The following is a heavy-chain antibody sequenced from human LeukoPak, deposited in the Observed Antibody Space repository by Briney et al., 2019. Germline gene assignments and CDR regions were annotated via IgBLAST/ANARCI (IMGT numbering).Heavy chain of an antibody. V-gene: IGHV4-59*01. D-gene: IGHD2-21*02. CDR1: GGSISSYY. CDR2: IYYSGTT. Sequence: SETLSLTCTVSGGSISSYYWSWIRRPPGKGLEWIGYIYYSGTTKYNPSLKSRATISVDTSKNQISLKLGSVTAADTAVYYCARDVLAYCGGDCYSGYFDYWGQGTLVTVSS. CDR3: ARDVLAYCGGDCYSGYFDY. J-gene: IGHJ4*02.